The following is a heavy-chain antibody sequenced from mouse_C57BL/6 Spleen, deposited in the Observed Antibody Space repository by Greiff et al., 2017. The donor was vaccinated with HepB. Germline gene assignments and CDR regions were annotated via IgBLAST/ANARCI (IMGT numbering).Heavy chain of an antibody. CDR2: ISSGSSTI. CDR1: GFTFSDYG. CDR3: ARCYGSSPRYAMDY. Sequence: DVMLVESGGGLVKPGGSLKLSCAASGFTFSDYGMHWVRQAPEKGLEWVAYISSGSSTIYYADTVKGRFTISRDNAKNTLFLQMTSLRSEDTAMYYCARCYGSSPRYAMDYWGQGTSVTVSS. D-gene: IGHD1-1*01. J-gene: IGHJ4*01. V-gene: IGHV5-17*01.